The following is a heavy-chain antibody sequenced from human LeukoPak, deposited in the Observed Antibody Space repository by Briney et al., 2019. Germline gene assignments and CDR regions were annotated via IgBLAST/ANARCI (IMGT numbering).Heavy chain of an antibody. CDR2: ISGSGGST. CDR3: AKGHFWSGYYYYYGMDV. Sequence: GGSLRLSCAASGFTFSNAWMSWVRQAPGKGLEWASAISGSGGSTYYADSVKGRFTISRDNSKNTLYLQMNSLRAEDTAVYYCAKGHFWSGYYYYYGMDVWGQGTTVTVSS. D-gene: IGHD3-3*02. CDR1: GFTFSNAW. J-gene: IGHJ6*02. V-gene: IGHV3-23*01.